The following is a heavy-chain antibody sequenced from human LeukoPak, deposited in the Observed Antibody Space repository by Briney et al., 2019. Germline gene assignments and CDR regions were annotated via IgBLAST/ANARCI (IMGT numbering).Heavy chain of an antibody. Sequence: GGSLRLSCAASGFTFSDYSMNWVRQAPGKGLEWVSYISPTSSTIYYADSVRGRFTVSRDNAKNSVYLQMNTLRAEDTAVYYCARALRVGGNLVDYWGQGTLVTVSS. J-gene: IGHJ4*02. CDR3: ARALRVGGNLVDY. D-gene: IGHD4-23*01. CDR1: GFTFSDYS. CDR2: ISPTSSTI. V-gene: IGHV3-48*04.